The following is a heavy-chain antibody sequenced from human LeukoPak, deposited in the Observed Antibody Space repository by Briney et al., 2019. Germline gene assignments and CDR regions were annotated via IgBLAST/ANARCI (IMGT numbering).Heavy chain of an antibody. CDR3: AKDYYYDPVDAFDI. CDR2: ISSSGGST. D-gene: IGHD3-22*01. Sequence: GGSLRLSCAASGLSFSNYVMSWVRQAPGKGLEWVSAISSSGGSTYYADSVKGRFTISRDNSKNTLYLQMNSLRAEDTAVYYCAKDYYYDPVDAFDIWGQGTMVTVSS. CDR1: GLSFSNYV. V-gene: IGHV3-23*01. J-gene: IGHJ3*02.